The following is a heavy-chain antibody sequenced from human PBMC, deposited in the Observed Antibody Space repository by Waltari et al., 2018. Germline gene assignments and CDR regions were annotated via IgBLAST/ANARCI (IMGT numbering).Heavy chain of an antibody. V-gene: IGHV4-34*01. D-gene: IGHD5-18*01. J-gene: IGHJ4*02. CDR3: ARWGVQLWPFDY. CDR1: GGSFSGYY. Sequence: QVQLQQWGAGLLKPSETLSLTCAVYGGSFSGYYWSWIRQPPGKGLEWIGEINHSGSTNYNPSLKSRVTISVDTSKNQFSLKLSSVTAADTAVYYCARWGVQLWPFDYWGQGTLVTVSS. CDR2: INHSGST.